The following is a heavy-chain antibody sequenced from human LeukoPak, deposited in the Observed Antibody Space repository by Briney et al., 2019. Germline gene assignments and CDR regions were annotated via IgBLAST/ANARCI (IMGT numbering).Heavy chain of an antibody. J-gene: IGHJ3*02. V-gene: IGHV5-51*01. Sequence: GESLKISCKGSGYSFTSYWIGWVRQMPGKGLEWMGVIYPGDSDTRYSPSFQGQVTISADKSISTAYLQWSSLKASDTAMHYCARQSITDAFDIWGQGTMVTVSS. CDR3: ARQSITDAFDI. CDR1: GYSFTSYW. CDR2: IYPGDSDT. D-gene: IGHD1-14*01.